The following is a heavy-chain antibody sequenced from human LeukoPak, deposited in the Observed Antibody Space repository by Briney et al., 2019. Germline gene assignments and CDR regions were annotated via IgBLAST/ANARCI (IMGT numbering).Heavy chain of an antibody. Sequence: GGSLRLSCTASGFSFSRYWMSWVRQAPGKGLEWVANIRQDGDEKHYVDSVKGRLTISRDNAKNSVYLQMTSLRAEDTAVYFCAREGDTSPGLDYWGQGALVTVSS. CDR3: AREGDTSPGLDY. J-gene: IGHJ4*02. CDR1: GFSFSRYW. V-gene: IGHV3-7*01. CDR2: IRQDGDEK.